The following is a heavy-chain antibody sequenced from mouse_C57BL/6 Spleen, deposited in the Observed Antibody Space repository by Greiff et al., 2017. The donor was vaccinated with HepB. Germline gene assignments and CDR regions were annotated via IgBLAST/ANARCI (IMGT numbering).Heavy chain of an antibody. CDR3: ARDMGYGNDYAMDY. V-gene: IGHV1-76*01. CDR1: GYTFTAYY. Sequence: QVQLKQSGAELVRPGASVKLSCKASGYTFTAYYINWVKQRPGQGLEWIARIYPGSGNTYYNEKFKGKATLTAKKSSSTAYMQLSSLTSEDSAVYFCARDMGYGNDYAMDYWGQGTSVTVSS. J-gene: IGHJ4*01. CDR2: IYPGSGNT. D-gene: IGHD2-1*01.